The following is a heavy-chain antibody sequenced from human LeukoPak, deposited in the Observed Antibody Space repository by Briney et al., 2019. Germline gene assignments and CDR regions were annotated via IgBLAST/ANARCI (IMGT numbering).Heavy chain of an antibody. Sequence: GGSLRLSCAASGFTFSSYWMSWVRQAPGKGLEWVANIKQDGSEKYYVDSVKGRFTISRDNAKNSLYLQMNSLRAEDTAVYYCARGVQVVPAAMRVIYGMDVWGKGTTVTVSS. CDR3: ARGVQVVPAAMRVIYGMDV. D-gene: IGHD2-2*01. J-gene: IGHJ6*04. V-gene: IGHV3-7*03. CDR2: IKQDGSEK. CDR1: GFTFSSYW.